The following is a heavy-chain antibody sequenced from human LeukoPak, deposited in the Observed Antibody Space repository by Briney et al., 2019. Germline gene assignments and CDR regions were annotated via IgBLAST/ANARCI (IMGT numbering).Heavy chain of an antibody. CDR1: GLTFSSYW. CDR3: ASRGQQWLAPYYFDY. J-gene: IGHJ4*02. Sequence: GGSLRLSCAASGLTFSSYWMSWVRQAPGKGLEWVANIKQDGSEKYYVDSVKGRFTISRDNAKNSLYLQMNSLRAEDTAVYYCASRGQQWLAPYYFDYWGQGTLVTVSS. D-gene: IGHD6-19*01. V-gene: IGHV3-7*01. CDR2: IKQDGSEK.